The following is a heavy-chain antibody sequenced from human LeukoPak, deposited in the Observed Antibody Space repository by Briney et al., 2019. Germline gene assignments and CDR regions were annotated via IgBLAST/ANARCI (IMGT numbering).Heavy chain of an antibody. D-gene: IGHD6-19*01. CDR2: ISGSGGST. J-gene: IGHJ4*02. Sequence: PGGTLRLSCAASGFTFSSYGMSWVRQAPGKGLEWVSAISGSGGSTYYADSVKGRFTISRDNAKNSLYLQMNSLRAEDTAVYYCASETGYSSGRAIDYWGQGTLVTVSS. CDR1: GFTFSSYG. V-gene: IGHV3-23*01. CDR3: ASETGYSSGRAIDY.